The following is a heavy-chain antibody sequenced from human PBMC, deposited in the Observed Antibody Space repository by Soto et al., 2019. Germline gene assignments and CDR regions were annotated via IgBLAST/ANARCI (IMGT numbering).Heavy chain of an antibody. CDR2: IYFTGGT. Sequence: QVQLQESGPGLVKPSETLSLTCTVSGGSISNNYWNWIRQSPGKGLEWIGYIYFTGGTNYNPSLKGRVTISLDTAKTQFSLKLSSVTAADTAVYYCARDATSGTYFNYWGQGTLVSVSS. V-gene: IGHV4-59*01. CDR3: ARDATSGTYFNY. CDR1: GGSISNNY. D-gene: IGHD1-1*01. J-gene: IGHJ4*02.